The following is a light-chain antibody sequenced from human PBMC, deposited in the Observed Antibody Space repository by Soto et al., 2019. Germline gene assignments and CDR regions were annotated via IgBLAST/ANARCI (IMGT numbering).Light chain of an antibody. CDR2: AAG. CDR3: QHYYSYPLT. CDR1: QGISSY. J-gene: IGKJ4*01. Sequence: AIRMTQSPSSLSASTGDRVTITCRASQGISSYLAWYQQKPGKAPKLLIYAAGTLQSGVPSRFSGSGSGTDFTLTISCLQSEDFATYYCQHYYSYPLTFGGGTKVEIK. V-gene: IGKV1-8*01.